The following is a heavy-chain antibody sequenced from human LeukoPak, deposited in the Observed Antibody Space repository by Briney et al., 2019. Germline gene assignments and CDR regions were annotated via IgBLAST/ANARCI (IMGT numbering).Heavy chain of an antibody. CDR2: IKQDGSEK. J-gene: IGHJ1*01. CDR3: ATGYSSGWYFYFQH. D-gene: IGHD6-19*01. V-gene: IGHV3-7*01. CDR1: GLTFNKYW. Sequence: GGSLRLSCEASGLTFNKYWMTWVRQAPGKGLEWVANIKQDGSEKNYVDSVKGRFTISRDNAKNSLSLRMNSLSAEDTAVYYCATGYSSGWYFYFQHWGQGSLVSVSS.